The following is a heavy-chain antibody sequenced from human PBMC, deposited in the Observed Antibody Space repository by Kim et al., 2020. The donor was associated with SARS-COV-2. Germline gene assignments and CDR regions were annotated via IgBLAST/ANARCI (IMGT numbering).Heavy chain of an antibody. CDR1: GFIFSNYG. J-gene: IGHJ6*04. CDR2: IAYDGSNK. V-gene: IGHV3-30*18. Sequence: GGSLRLSCAASGFIFSNYGMHWVRQAPGKGPEWVAVIAYDGSNKNYADSVKGRFSISRDNSKNIVYLQMDSLRPEDTAVYYCAKQGREFWTPHYYMDVWGKGTTVTVSS. CDR3: AKQGREFWTPHYYMDV. D-gene: IGHD3-10*01.